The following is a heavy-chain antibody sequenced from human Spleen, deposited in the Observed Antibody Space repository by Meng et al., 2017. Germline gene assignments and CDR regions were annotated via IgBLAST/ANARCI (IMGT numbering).Heavy chain of an antibody. D-gene: IGHD1-26*01. V-gene: IGHV3-53*01. Sequence: GESLKISCAASGFTVSSNYMSWVRQAPGKGLEWVSVIYSGGSTYYADSVKGRFTISRHNSKNTLYLQMNSLRAEETALYYCARASVGATLHACDLWGQGTMVTVSS. CDR1: GFTVSSNY. CDR2: IYSGGST. CDR3: ARASVGATLHACDL. J-gene: IGHJ3*01.